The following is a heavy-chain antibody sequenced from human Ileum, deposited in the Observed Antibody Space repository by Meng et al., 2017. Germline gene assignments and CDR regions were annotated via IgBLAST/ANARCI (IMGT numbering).Heavy chain of an antibody. CDR1: GGPFSYYY. V-gene: IGHV4-34*01. J-gene: IGHJ4*02. CDR3: ALLLVVDSSTLDNY. CDR2: IKHSGVN. Sequence: QPLRVGAGMLKLSDTRSLTCSVYGGPFSYYYWGWIRQAQGKGLEWIGEIKHSGVNKYNPSLKSRVSISVNSSKNQLSLKVTSVTAADTAVYYCALLLVVDSSTLDNYWGQGTLVTVSS. D-gene: IGHD2-15*01.